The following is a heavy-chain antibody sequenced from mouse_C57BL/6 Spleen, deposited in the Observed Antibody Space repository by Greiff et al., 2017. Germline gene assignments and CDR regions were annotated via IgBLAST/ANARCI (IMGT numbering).Heavy chain of an antibody. D-gene: IGHD1-1*01. CDR1: GYTFTSYW. V-gene: IGHV1-52*01. Sequence: QVQLQQPGAELVRPGSSVKLSCKASGYTFTSYWMHWVKQRPIQGLEWIGNIDPSDSETHYNQKFKDKATLTVDKSSSTAYMQLSSLTSEDSAVYYCARRGLDYYGSSTWYFDVWGTGTTVTVSS. CDR3: ARRGLDYYGSSTWYFDV. J-gene: IGHJ1*03. CDR2: IDPSDSET.